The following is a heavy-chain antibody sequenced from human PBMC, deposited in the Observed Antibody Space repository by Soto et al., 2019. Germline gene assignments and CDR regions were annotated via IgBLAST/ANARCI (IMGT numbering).Heavy chain of an antibody. Sequence: SGGSLRLSCASSGFTFSSYAMSLVRQAPGKGLEWVSAISGSGGSTYYADSVKGRYTISRDNSKNTLYLQMNSLRAEDTAVYYCAKGQVVPAAHYYYYGMDVWGQGTTVTVSS. V-gene: IGHV3-23*01. CDR2: ISGSGGST. CDR1: GFTFSSYA. CDR3: AKGQVVPAAHYYYYGMDV. J-gene: IGHJ6*02. D-gene: IGHD2-2*01.